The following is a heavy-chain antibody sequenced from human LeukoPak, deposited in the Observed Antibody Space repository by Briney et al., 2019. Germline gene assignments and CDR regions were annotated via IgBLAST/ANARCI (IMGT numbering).Heavy chain of an antibody. CDR2: INHRGST. Sequence: SETLSLTCALYGGSFNDYYWSWIRQPPGKGLEWIGEINHRGSTHYNPSLKTRVTISVDTSKNQFSLRLSSVTAADTAVYYCAGDVMSTALDAFDVWGQGTMVTVSS. V-gene: IGHV4-34*01. CDR1: GGSFNDYY. D-gene: IGHD1-1*01. J-gene: IGHJ3*01. CDR3: AGDVMSTALDAFDV.